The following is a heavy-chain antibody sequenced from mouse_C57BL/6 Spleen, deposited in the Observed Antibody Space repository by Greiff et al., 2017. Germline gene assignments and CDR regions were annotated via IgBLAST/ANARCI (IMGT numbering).Heavy chain of an antibody. CDR1: GYSFTGYY. D-gene: IGHD4-1*01. J-gene: IGHJ2*01. Sequence: VQLQQSGPELVKPGASVKISCKASGYSFTGYYMNWVKQSPEKSLEWIGEINPSTGGTTYNQKFKAKATLTVDKSSSTAYMQLKSLTSEDSAVYYCACKLYYFDYWGQGTTLTVSS. CDR3: ACKLYYFDY. V-gene: IGHV1-42*01. CDR2: INPSTGGT.